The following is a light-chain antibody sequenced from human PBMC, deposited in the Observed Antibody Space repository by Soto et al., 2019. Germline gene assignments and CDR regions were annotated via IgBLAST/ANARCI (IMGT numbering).Light chain of an antibody. Sequence: QSVLTQPPSVSGAPGQRVTISCTGSSSNIGAGYGVHWYQQLPGTAPKLLIYVNSNRPSGVPDRFSGSKSGTSASLAITGLRAEDEADYYCQSHDSSLSGWVFGGGTKLTVL. V-gene: IGLV1-40*01. CDR2: VNS. CDR3: QSHDSSLSGWV. CDR1: SSNIGAGYG. J-gene: IGLJ3*02.